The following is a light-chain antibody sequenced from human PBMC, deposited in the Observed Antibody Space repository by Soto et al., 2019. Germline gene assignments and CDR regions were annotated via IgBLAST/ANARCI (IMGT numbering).Light chain of an antibody. CDR3: QQRSNWPPTWT. CDR2: GAS. Sequence: NGLTQSPGPLSLSSGERATLSCRARQSVSSSYLAWYQQKPGQAPRLLIYGASSRATGIPDRFSGSGSGTDFTLTISSLEPEDFAVYYCQQRSNWPPTWTFGQGTKVDIK. CDR1: QSVSSSY. V-gene: IGKV3D-20*02. J-gene: IGKJ1*01.